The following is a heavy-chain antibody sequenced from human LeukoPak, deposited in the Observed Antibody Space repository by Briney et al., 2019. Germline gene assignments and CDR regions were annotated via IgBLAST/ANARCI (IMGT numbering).Heavy chain of an antibody. CDR1: GFTFSSYG. CDR2: ISGSGGST. J-gene: IGHJ4*02. V-gene: IGHV3-23*01. Sequence: PGGTLRLSCAASGFTFSSYGMSWVRQAPGKGLEWVSAISGSGGSTYYADSVKGRFTISRDNAKNSLYLQMNSLRAEDTALYYCAKDMGIVDYDYVLDYWGQGTLVTVSS. D-gene: IGHD3-16*01. CDR3: AKDMGIVDYDYVLDY.